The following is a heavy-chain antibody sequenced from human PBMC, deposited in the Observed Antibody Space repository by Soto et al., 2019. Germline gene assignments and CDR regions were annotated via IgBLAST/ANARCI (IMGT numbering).Heavy chain of an antibody. CDR1: GGSISSGDYY. V-gene: IGHV4-30-4*01. J-gene: IGHJ3*02. CDR3: ARDVYILTGGGGAFDS. CDR2: IYYSGST. D-gene: IGHD3-9*01. Sequence: QVQLQESGPGLVKPSQTLSLTCTVSGGSISSGDYYWSWIRQPPGKGLEWIGYIYYSGSTYYNPSLKSRVTIALDTSKNQFSLKLSSVTAADTAVYYCARDVYILTGGGGAFDSWGQGTMVTVSS.